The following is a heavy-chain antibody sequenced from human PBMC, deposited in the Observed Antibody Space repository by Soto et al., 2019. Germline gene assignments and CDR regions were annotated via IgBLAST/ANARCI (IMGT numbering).Heavy chain of an antibody. CDR2: IYYSGST. J-gene: IGHJ5*02. CDR1: GGSISSYY. Sequence: QVQLQESGPGLVKPSEPLSLTCTVSGGSISSYYWSWIRQPPGKGLEWIGYIYYSGSTNYNPSLKSRVTISVDTSKNQFSLKLSSVTAADTAVYYCALGKYQLLPGDNWFDPWGQGTLVTVSS. CDR3: ALGKYQLLPGDNWFDP. D-gene: IGHD2-2*01. V-gene: IGHV4-59*08.